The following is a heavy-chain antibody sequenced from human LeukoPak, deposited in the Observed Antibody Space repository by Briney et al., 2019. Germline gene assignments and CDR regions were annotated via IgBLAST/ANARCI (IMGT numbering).Heavy chain of an antibody. CDR2: IKEDESQR. V-gene: IGHV3-7*01. Sequence: PGGSLRLSCAASGFTFSSYWMSWARQAPGKGLEWVANIKEDESQRHYGDSVKGRFTISRDNTKNSLYLQMNSLRAEDTAVFYCARRRYGEAFDVWGQGTMVTVSS. J-gene: IGHJ3*01. CDR1: GFTFSSYW. CDR3: ARRRYGEAFDV. D-gene: IGHD3-9*01.